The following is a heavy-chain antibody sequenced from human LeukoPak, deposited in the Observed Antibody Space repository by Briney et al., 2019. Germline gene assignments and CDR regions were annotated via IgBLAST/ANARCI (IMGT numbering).Heavy chain of an antibody. CDR1: VFTFSGYW. V-gene: IGHV3-7*01. CDR3: VRGHGWFDP. J-gene: IGHJ5*02. CDR2: IKEDGTEK. Sequence: PGGSLRLSCAASVFTFSGYWMSWVPHAPGEGGEWVANIKEDGTEKDYVVSVRGGFLISRDIAKNSLYHKMNSVRAEDRPMYYCVRGHGWFDPWGQGTLVTVS.